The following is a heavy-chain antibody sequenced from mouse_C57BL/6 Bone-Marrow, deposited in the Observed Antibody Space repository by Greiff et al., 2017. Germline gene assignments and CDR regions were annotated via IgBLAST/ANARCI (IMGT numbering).Heavy chain of an antibody. J-gene: IGHJ2*01. Sequence: EVKLMESGGGLVQPGGSLKLSCAASGFTFSDYGMAWVRQAPRKGPEWVAFISNLAYSIYYADTVTGRFTISRENAKNTLYLEMSSLRSEDTAMYYCARSYYGYFYFDYWCQGTTLTVSS. CDR3: ARSYYGYFYFDY. CDR2: ISNLAYSI. V-gene: IGHV5-15*01. CDR1: GFTFSDYG. D-gene: IGHD2-2*01.